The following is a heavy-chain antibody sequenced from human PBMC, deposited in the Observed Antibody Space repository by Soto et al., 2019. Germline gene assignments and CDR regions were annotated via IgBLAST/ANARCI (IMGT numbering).Heavy chain of an antibody. D-gene: IGHD4-4*01. V-gene: IGHV3-74*01. J-gene: IGHJ4*02. CDR1: GFTFSSYW. CDR2: ISSDGSNI. Sequence: EVQLVESGGGFVQPGGSLRLSCAASGFTFSSYWMHWVRQAPGAGPVWVSRISSDGSNIHYADSVKGRFTVSRDNAKNTLYLQMCSLRADDTAVYYCGRSREGYSYFEHWGQGILVTVSS. CDR3: GRSREGYSYFEH.